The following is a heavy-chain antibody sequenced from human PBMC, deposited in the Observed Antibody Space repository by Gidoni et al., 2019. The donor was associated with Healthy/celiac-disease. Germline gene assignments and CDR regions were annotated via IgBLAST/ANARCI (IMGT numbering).Heavy chain of an antibody. D-gene: IGHD3-22*01. CDR1: GGSISSSNW. CDR2: IYHSGST. V-gene: IGHV4-4*02. CDR3: AERIVVVYAFDI. J-gene: IGHJ3*02. Sequence: QVQLQESGPGLVKPSGTLSITCAVSGGSISSSNWWSWVRQPPGKGLEWIGRIYHSGSTNYNPSLKSRVTISVDKSKNQFSLKLSAVTAADTAVYYCAERIVVVYAFDIWGQGTMVTVSS.